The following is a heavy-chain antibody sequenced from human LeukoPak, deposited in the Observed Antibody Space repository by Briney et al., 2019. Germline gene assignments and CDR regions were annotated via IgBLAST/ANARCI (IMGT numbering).Heavy chain of an antibody. CDR1: GGSISSYY. CDR3: ARVLSGYFQH. CDR2: IYNGGNT. V-gene: IGHV4-59*01. J-gene: IGHJ1*01. D-gene: IGHD2/OR15-2a*01. Sequence: SETLSLTCTVSGGSISSYYWSWIRQPPGKGLEWIGYIYNGGNTKYNPSLKSRVTISVDTSKDQFSLKLSSVTAADTAVYCCARVLSGYFQHWGQGTLVSVSS.